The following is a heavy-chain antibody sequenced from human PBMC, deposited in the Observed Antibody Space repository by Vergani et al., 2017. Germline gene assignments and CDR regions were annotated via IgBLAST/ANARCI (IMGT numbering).Heavy chain of an antibody. CDR3: AGGELDYYYVSSGYYSGPGYFDY. CDR2: IYHSGST. V-gene: IGHV4-38-2*01. D-gene: IGHD3-22*01. CDR1: GYSISSGYY. Sequence: QVQLQESGPGLVKPSETLSLTCAVSGYSISSGYYWGWIRQPPGKGLEWIGSIYHSGSTYYNPSLKSRVTISVDTSKNQFSLKLSSVTAADTAVYYCAGGELDYYYVSSGYYSGPGYFDYWGQGTLVTVSS. J-gene: IGHJ4*02.